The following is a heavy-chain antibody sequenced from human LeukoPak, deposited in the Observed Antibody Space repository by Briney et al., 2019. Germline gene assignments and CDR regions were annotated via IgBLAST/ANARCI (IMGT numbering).Heavy chain of an antibody. J-gene: IGHJ4*02. CDR1: GGTFSSYA. CDR2: ISAYNGNT. D-gene: IGHD3-10*01. CDR3: ARDQGRRDFDY. V-gene: IGHV1-18*01. Sequence: GSSVKVSCKASGGTFSSYAISWVRQAPGQGLEWMGWISAYNGNTNYAQKLQGRVTMTTDTSTSTAYMELRSLRSDDTAVYYCARDQGRRDFDYWGQGTLVTVSS.